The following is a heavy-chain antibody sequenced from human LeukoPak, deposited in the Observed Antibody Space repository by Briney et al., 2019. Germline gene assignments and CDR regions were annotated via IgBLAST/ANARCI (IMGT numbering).Heavy chain of an antibody. V-gene: IGHV3-30-3*01. J-gene: IGHJ4*02. CDR3: AKAREGNSDWYFDY. CDR1: GFTFSSYA. Sequence: GGSLRLPCAASGFTFSSYAMHWVRQAPGKGLEWVAVISYDGSNKYYADSVKGRFTISRDNSKNTLYLQMSSLRAEDTALYYCAKAREGNSDWYFDYWGQGTLVTVSS. D-gene: IGHD6-19*01. CDR2: ISYDGSNK.